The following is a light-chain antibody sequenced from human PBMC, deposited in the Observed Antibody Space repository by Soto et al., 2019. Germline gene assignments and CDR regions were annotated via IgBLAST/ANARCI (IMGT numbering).Light chain of an antibody. Sequence: QSALLQPPSASGPPGRSVAISCTGTSRAVGGQNYVSWYQQHPGKAPKLIIYAVSNRPSGVPDRFSGSKSGNTASLTISGLRAEDEADYYCCSHAGNNNYVFGTGTKVTVL. CDR2: AVS. J-gene: IGLJ1*01. CDR3: CSHAGNNNYV. CDR1: SRAVGGQNY. V-gene: IGLV2-8*01.